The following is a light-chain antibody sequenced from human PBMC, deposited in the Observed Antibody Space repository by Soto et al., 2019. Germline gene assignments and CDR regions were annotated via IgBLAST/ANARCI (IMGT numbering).Light chain of an antibody. Sequence: DIQMTQSPSSVSASVGDRVTITCRASQDITRWLAWYQQKPGKAPKLLIYATSSLQSGVSSRFSGSGSGTDFTLTISSLQPEDFASCDCNQAHSFPHTLGGGTTVEIE. CDR3: NQAHSFPHT. CDR1: QDITRW. V-gene: IGKV1-12*01. J-gene: IGKJ4*01. CDR2: ATS.